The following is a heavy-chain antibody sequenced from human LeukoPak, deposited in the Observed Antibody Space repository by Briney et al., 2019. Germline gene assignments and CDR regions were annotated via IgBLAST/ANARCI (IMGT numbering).Heavy chain of an antibody. D-gene: IGHD4/OR15-4a*01. J-gene: IGHJ6*03. CDR1: GGTFSSYA. Sequence: ASVKVSCKASGGTFSSYAISWVRQAPGQGLEWMGGIIPIFGTANYAQKFQGRVTITADESTSTAYMEPSSLRSEDTAVYYCARARVQGDYYYYMDVWGKGTTVTISS. V-gene: IGHV1-69*13. CDR2: IIPIFGTA. CDR3: ARARVQGDYYYYMDV.